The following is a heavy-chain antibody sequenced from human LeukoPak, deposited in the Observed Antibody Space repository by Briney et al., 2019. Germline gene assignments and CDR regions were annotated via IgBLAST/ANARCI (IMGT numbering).Heavy chain of an antibody. CDR2: ISSSSSYI. Sequence: GGSLRLSCAASGFSFSSYSMNWVRQAPGKGLEWVSSISSSSSYIYYADSVKGRFTISRDNAKNSLYLQMNSLRAEDTAVYYCARSGDSLFLYYFDYWGQGTLVTVSS. D-gene: IGHD2-15*01. J-gene: IGHJ4*02. CDR3: ARSGDSLFLYYFDY. CDR1: GFSFSSYS. V-gene: IGHV3-21*01.